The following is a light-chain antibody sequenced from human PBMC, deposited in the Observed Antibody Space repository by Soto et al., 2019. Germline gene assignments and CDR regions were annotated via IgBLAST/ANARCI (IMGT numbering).Light chain of an antibody. V-gene: IGLV2-8*01. Sequence: QSALTQPPSASGSPGQPVTISCTGTSSDVGGYNYVSWYQQHPGKAPKLMIYEVSKRPSGVPDRFSGSKSGNTASLTVSGLKAEDEADYYCSSYAGSNNVVFGGGTQLTVL. J-gene: IGLJ2*01. CDR2: EVS. CDR1: SSDVGGYNY. CDR3: SSYAGSNNVV.